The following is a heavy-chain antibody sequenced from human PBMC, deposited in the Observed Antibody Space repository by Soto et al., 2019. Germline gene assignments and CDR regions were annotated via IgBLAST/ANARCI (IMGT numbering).Heavy chain of an antibody. Sequence: EVQLLESGGGLVQPGGSLRLSCAASGFTFSSYAMNWVRQAPGKGLEWVSTISGSGDSTYYADSVKGRFTIPRDNSKNTRYLQMNSLRAEDTAIYSCAKGAGANHDAFDIWGQGTMVTVSS. V-gene: IGHV3-23*01. J-gene: IGHJ3*02. D-gene: IGHD3-10*01. CDR3: AKGAGANHDAFDI. CDR2: ISGSGDST. CDR1: GFTFSSYA.